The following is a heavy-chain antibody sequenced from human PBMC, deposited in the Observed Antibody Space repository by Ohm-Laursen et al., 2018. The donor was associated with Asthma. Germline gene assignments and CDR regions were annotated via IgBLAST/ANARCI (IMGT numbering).Heavy chain of an antibody. V-gene: IGHV4-31*03. D-gene: IGHD1-1*01. Sequence: TLSLTCSVSGGSISSAGHYWSWIRQHPGKGLEWIGYIYYSGSTYYNPSLKSRVSMSVDTSKNQFSLNLSFVTAADTAMYYCARGPMHDYYFDTWGQGTLVTVSS. CDR2: IYYSGST. CDR3: ARGPMHDYYFDT. J-gene: IGHJ4*02. CDR1: GGSISSAGHY.